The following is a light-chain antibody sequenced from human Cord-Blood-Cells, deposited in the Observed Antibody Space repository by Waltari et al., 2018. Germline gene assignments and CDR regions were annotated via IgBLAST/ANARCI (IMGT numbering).Light chain of an antibody. Sequence: HSVTISCTGTSSDVGGYNYVSWYQQHPGKAPKLMIYVVSKRPSGVPDRFSGSKSGNTASLTVSGLQAEDEADYYCSSYAGSNNWVFGGGTKLTVL. CDR1: SSDVGGYNY. V-gene: IGLV2-8*01. CDR2: VVS. CDR3: SSYAGSNNWV. J-gene: IGLJ3*02.